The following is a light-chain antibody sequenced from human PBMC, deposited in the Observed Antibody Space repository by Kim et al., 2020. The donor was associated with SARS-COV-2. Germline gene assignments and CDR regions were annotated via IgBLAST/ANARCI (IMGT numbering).Light chain of an antibody. J-gene: IGKJ1*01. V-gene: IGKV1-5*03. CDR1: QSSNSW. CDR3: QQYDSYWT. CDR2: KAS. Sequence: DIQMTQSPSTLSASVGDRVTITCRASQSSNSWLAWYQQKPGKAPKVLIYKASSLESGVPSRFSGSESGTEFTLTISSLQPDDLATYDCQQYDSYWTFGQGTKVDIK.